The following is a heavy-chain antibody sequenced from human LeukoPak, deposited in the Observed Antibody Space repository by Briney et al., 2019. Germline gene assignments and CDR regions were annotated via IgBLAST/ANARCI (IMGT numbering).Heavy chain of an antibody. CDR3: GGAWEAAAVDY. J-gene: IGHJ4*02. D-gene: IGHD6-13*01. Sequence: SETLSLTCAVYGGSFSGYYWSWIRQPPGKGLEWIGEINHSGSTNYNPSLKSRVTISVDTSKNQFSLKLSSVTAADTAVYYCGGAWEAAAVDYWGQGTLVTVSS. CDR1: GGSFSGYY. CDR2: INHSGST. V-gene: IGHV4-34*01.